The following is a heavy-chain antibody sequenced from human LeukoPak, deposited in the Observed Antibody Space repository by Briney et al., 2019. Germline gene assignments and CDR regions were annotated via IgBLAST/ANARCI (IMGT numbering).Heavy chain of an antibody. D-gene: IGHD1-26*01. J-gene: IGHJ4*02. Sequence: ASVKVSCKASADTFTTYDVNWVRQATGQGLEWMGWLNPNSGNTGYVQKFQGRVTMTMNTSISTAYMELTSLTSEDTAVYYCARSTMGARRKYDYWGQGTLVTVPS. CDR3: ARSTMGARRKYDY. V-gene: IGHV1-8*01. CDR1: ADTFTTYD. CDR2: LNPNSGNT.